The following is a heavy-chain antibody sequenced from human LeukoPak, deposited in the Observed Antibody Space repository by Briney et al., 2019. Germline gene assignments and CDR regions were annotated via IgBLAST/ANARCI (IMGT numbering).Heavy chain of an antibody. CDR1: GYTFTCYY. J-gene: IGHJ4*02. CDR3: AREVAVAGTSGPFDY. D-gene: IGHD6-19*01. CDR2: INPNSGGT. Sequence: ASVKVSCKASGYTFTCYYMHWVRQAPGQGLEWMGWINPNSGGTNYAQKFQGRVTMTRDTSISTAYMELSRLRSDDTAVYYCAREVAVAGTSGPFDYWGQGTLVTVSS. V-gene: IGHV1-2*02.